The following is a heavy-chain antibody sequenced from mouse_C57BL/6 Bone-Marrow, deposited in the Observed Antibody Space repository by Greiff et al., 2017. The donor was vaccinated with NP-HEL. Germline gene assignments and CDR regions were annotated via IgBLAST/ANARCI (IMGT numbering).Heavy chain of an antibody. CDR3: VRHGGEGVGYFDY. CDR2: IRSKSNNYAT. Sequence: DVMLVESGGGLVQPKGSLKLSCAASGFSFNTYAMNWVRQAPGKGLEWVARIRSKSNNYATYYADSVKDRFTISRDDSESMLYLQMNNLKTEDTAMYYCVRHGGEGVGYFDYWGQGTTLTVSS. V-gene: IGHV10-1*01. J-gene: IGHJ2*01. D-gene: IGHD1-1*01. CDR1: GFSFNTYA.